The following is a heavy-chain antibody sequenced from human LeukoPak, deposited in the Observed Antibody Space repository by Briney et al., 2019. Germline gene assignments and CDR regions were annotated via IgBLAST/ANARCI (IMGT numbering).Heavy chain of an antibody. Sequence: GGSLRLSCAASGFTFSSFAMSWVRQAPGKGLEWVSAINFSGGTTYYADSVKGRFTVSRDNSKNILYLQMNSLRAEDTAVYYCARSQDGSGSYFYYFYIDVWGKGTTV. CDR2: INFSGGTT. J-gene: IGHJ6*03. CDR3: ARSQDGSGSYFYYFYIDV. D-gene: IGHD3-10*01. CDR1: GFTFSSFA. V-gene: IGHV3-23*01.